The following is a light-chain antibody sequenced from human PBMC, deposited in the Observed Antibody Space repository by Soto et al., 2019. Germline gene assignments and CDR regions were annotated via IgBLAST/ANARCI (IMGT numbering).Light chain of an antibody. J-gene: IGKJ2*01. CDR2: SGS. V-gene: IGKV2-28*01. Sequence: DIVMTQSPLSLPVTPGEPASISCRSSQSLLHSNGYNYLDWYLQKPVQSPQLLIYSGSNRASGVPERFSGSGSGTGFTLLISSVEAEDVGTYYCLQAVQTPPSFGPGTKLEIK. CDR3: LQAVQTPPS. CDR1: QSLLHSNGYNY.